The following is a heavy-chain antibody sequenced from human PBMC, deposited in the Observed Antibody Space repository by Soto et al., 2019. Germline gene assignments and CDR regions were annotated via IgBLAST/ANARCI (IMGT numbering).Heavy chain of an antibody. V-gene: IGHV4-59*03. J-gene: IGHJ3*02. Sequence: QVQLQQSGPGLVKPSETLSLTCSVSGGSISSYFKNWIRQAPGKGLEWIGCIYDSGDANYNPSLKSRVTLALDTSKNQFSLKLTSVTAADTAVYYCVSSRTAVFGDALDIWALRTMVTVSS. D-gene: IGHD3-3*01. CDR1: GGSISSYF. CDR2: IYDSGDA. CDR3: VSSRTAVFGDALDI.